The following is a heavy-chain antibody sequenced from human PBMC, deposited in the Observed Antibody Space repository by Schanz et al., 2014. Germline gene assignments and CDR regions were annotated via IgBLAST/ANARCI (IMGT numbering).Heavy chain of an antibody. CDR2: ISPYNGNT. V-gene: IGHV1-18*01. CDR3: ARGRTFDY. Sequence: QVQLVQSGAEVKKPGASVKVSCKTSGYTFSSYGITWVRQAPGQGLEWMGWISPYNGNTNYAPKVQGRVTVTTDTSTSTVYMELRSLRSDDTAVYYCARGRTFDYWGQGTLVTVSS. CDR1: GYTFSSYG. J-gene: IGHJ4*02.